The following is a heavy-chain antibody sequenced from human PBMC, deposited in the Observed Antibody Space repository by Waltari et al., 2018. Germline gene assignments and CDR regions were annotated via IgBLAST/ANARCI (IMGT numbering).Heavy chain of an antibody. D-gene: IGHD2-21*02. V-gene: IGHV1-69*01. J-gene: IGHJ4*02. Sequence: QVQLVQSGAEVKKPGSSVKVSCKASGGTFSSYAISWVRQAPGQGLEWMGGIIAILGTANYAQKFQGRVTITADESTSTAYMELSSLRSEDTAVYYCARVPYCGGDCLRHFRYYFDYWGQGTLVTVSS. CDR2: IIAILGTA. CDR3: ARVPYCGGDCLRHFRYYFDY. CDR1: GGTFSSYA.